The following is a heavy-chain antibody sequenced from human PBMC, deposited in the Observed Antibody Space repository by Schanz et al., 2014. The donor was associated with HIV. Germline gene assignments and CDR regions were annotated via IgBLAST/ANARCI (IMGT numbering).Heavy chain of an antibody. CDR1: GFTFSTCG. CDR2: IWYDGRNK. D-gene: IGHD4-17*01. Sequence: QVQLVESGGGVVQPGRSLRLSCAASGFTFSTCGMHWVRQGPGKGLEWVAFIWYDGRNKYYADSVKGRFTISRDNSKNTLYLQMNSLRAEDTAVYYCATAAVTDYSDNWGQGTLVTVSP. CDR3: ATAAVTDYSDN. V-gene: IGHV3-33*08. J-gene: IGHJ4*02.